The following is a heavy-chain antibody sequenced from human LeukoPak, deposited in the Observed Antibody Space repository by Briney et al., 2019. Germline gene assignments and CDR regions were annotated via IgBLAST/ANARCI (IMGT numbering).Heavy chain of an antibody. V-gene: IGHV3-23*01. D-gene: IGHD3-22*01. CDR1: GFTFSSHA. CDR2: VSGGGGST. J-gene: IGHJ4*02. CDR3: AKRAYSDSSGYLGSIDY. Sequence: GGSLRLSCAASGFTFSSHAMNWVRQAPGKGLEWVSAVSGGGGSTYYADSVKGRFTISRDNSKNTIYLQMNSLRAEDTAVYFCAKRAYSDSSGYLGSIDYWGQGTQVTAST.